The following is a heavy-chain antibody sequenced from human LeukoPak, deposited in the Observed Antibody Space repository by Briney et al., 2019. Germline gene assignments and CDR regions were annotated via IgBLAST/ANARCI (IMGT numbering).Heavy chain of an antibody. D-gene: IGHD3-22*01. Sequence: ASVKVSCKTSGYTFTSFDINWVRQATGQGLEWMGWMNPNSGNTGYAQKFQGRVAMTRDTSISTAYMELSSLRPEDTAVYYCARTHHYDSRDNWFDPWGQGTLVTVSS. CDR2: MNPNSGNT. V-gene: IGHV1-8*01. J-gene: IGHJ5*02. CDR1: GYTFTSFD. CDR3: ARTHHYDSRDNWFDP.